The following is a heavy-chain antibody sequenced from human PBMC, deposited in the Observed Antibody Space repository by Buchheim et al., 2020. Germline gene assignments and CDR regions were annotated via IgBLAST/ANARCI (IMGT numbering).Heavy chain of an antibody. CDR1: GGTFSSYA. V-gene: IGHV1-69*12. J-gene: IGHJ6*02. Sequence: QVQLVQSGAEVKKPGSSVKVSCKASGGTFSSYAISWVRQAPGQGLEWMGGIIPIFGTANYAQKFQGRVTITADESTSKAYMELSSLRSEDTAVYYCARKEGGSGSYSGGAEGYYYYYGMDVWGQGTT. CDR3: ARKEGGSGSYSGGAEGYYYYYGMDV. CDR2: IIPIFGTA. D-gene: IGHD1-26*01.